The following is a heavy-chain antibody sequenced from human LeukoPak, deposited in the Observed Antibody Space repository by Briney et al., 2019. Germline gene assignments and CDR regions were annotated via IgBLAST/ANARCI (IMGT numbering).Heavy chain of an antibody. CDR3: ARDRSRNWFDP. J-gene: IGHJ5*02. CDR1: GFTFSSYA. CDR2: ISGSGGST. V-gene: IGHV3-23*01. Sequence: GGSLRLSCAASGFTFSSYAMSWVRQAPGKGLEWVSAISGSGGSTNYADSVKGRFTISRDNAKNTLYLQMNSLRAEDTAVYYCARDRSRNWFDPWGQGTLVTVSS.